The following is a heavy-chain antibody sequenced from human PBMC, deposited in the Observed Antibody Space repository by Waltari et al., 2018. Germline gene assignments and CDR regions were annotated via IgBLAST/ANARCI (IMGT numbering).Heavy chain of an antibody. J-gene: IGHJ5*02. D-gene: IGHD3-3*01. Sequence: QVQLQQWGAGLLKPSETLSLTCAVYGGSFSGYYWSWIRQPPGKGLEGIGEINHSGSTNYNPSLKSRVTISVDTSKNQFSLKLSSVTAADTAVYYCARGRRPITIFGVVNRGYNWFDPWGQGTLVTVSS. CDR2: INHSGST. V-gene: IGHV4-34*01. CDR1: GGSFSGYY. CDR3: ARGRRPITIFGVVNRGYNWFDP.